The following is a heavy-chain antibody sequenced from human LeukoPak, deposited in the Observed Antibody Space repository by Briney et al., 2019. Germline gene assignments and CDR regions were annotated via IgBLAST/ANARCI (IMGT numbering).Heavy chain of an antibody. CDR1: GFTFSNYW. CDR2: ISHNGNYT. CDR3: ARVGLYSSGWSA. D-gene: IGHD6-19*01. Sequence: GSLRLSCEASGFTFSNYWMNWVRQVPGKGLVWVSRISHNGNYTDYTDSVKGRFTISRDNIKNTLYLQMNSLRAEDTAVYYCARVGLYSSGWSAWGQGTLVTVSS. J-gene: IGHJ4*02. V-gene: IGHV3-74*01.